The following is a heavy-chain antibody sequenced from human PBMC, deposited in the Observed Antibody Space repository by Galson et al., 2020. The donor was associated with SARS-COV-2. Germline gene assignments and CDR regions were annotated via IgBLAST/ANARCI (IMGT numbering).Heavy chain of an antibody. D-gene: IGHD1-7*01. V-gene: IGHV3-21*01. CDR3: ARDRGITGTTSGDY. CDR1: GFTFSSYS. CDR2: ISSSSSYI. Sequence: GGSLRLSCAASGFTFSSYSMNWVRQAPGKGLEWVSSISSSSSYIYYADSVKGRSTISRDNAKNSLYLQMNSLRAEDTAVYYCARDRGITGTTSGDYWGQGTLVTVSS. J-gene: IGHJ4*02.